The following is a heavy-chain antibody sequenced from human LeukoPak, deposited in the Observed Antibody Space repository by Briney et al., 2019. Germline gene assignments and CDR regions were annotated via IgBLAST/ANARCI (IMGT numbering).Heavy chain of an antibody. CDR1: GYTFTSYD. D-gene: IGHD4-23*01. J-gene: IGHJ5*02. CDR3: ARDYGGNSGWFDP. CDR2: MNLNSGNT. V-gene: IGHV1-8*01. Sequence: ASVKVSCKASGYTFTSYDLNWVRQATGQGLEWIGWMNLNSGNTGYAQKFQGRVTLTRSTSISTAYMELRSLTSEDTAVYYCARDYGGNSGWFDPWGQGTLVTVSS.